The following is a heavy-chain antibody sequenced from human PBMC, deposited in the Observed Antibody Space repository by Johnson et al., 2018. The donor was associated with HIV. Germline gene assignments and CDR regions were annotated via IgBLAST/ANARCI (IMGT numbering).Heavy chain of an antibody. Sequence: VQLVESGGGLVQPGGSLRLSCAVSGFTFTNAWMSWVRQAPGKGLEWVGRSRSKTDGGTTDYAAPVKGRFSISRDDSKNTLYLQMNSLSAEDTAVYYCAREGAWELRPGAFDIWGQGTMVTVSS. CDR3: AREGAWELRPGAFDI. CDR1: GFTFTNAW. D-gene: IGHD1-7*01. J-gene: IGHJ3*02. V-gene: IGHV3-15*01. CDR2: SRSKTDGGTT.